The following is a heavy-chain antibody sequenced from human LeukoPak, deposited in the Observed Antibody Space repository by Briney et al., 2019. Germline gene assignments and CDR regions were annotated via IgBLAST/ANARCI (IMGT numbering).Heavy chain of an antibody. J-gene: IGHJ4*02. Sequence: GGSLRLSCAASGFTVSTNYMSWVRQAPGKGLEWVPFIHSGGTYYADSVEGRFTISRDNSKNTVYLQMNSLRVEDTAMYYCATISDLLFYFDSWGQGTLVTVSS. CDR3: ATISDLLFYFDS. CDR2: IHSGGT. CDR1: GFTVSTNY. V-gene: IGHV3-66*01.